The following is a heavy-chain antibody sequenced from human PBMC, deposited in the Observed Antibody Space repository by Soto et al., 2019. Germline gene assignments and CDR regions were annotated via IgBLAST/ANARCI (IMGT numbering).Heavy chain of an antibody. V-gene: IGHV1-69*01. Sequence: QVQLVQSGAEVKKPGSSVKVSCKASGGTFSSYAISWVRQAPGQGLEWMGGIIPIFGTANYAQKFQGRVTITADESTSTAYMELSSLRSEDTAVYYCARGPRRFYGYGDYYYYCGMDVWGQGTTVTVSS. D-gene: IGHD4-17*01. J-gene: IGHJ6*02. CDR2: IIPIFGTA. CDR1: GGTFSSYA. CDR3: ARGPRRFYGYGDYYYYCGMDV.